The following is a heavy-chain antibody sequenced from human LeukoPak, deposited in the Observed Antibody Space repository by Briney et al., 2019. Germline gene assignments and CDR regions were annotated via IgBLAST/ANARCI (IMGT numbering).Heavy chain of an antibody. V-gene: IGHV1-18*01. J-gene: IGHJ5*02. CDR3: ATVQIP. Sequence: GASVKVSCKASGYTFTSYGISWVRQAPGQGLEWMGWISAYNGNTNYAQKLQGRVAMTEDTSTDTAYMELSSLRSEDTAVYYCATVQIPWGQGTLVTVSS. CDR2: ISAYNGNT. CDR1: GYTFTSYG.